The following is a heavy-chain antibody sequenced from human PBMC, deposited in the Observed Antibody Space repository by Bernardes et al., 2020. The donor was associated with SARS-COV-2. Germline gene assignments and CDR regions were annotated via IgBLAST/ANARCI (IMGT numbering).Heavy chain of an antibody. Sequence: GGSLRLSFAASVFTFSSYGMHWVRQAPGKGLELVAVIWPDGSNKFYADSVTGRFTISIDNSKNTLYLQMNSLRAEDTAVYYCARDLGAARDPPLEYWGQGTLVTVSS. CDR3: ARDLGAARDPPLEY. CDR1: VFTFSSYG. V-gene: IGHV3-33*01. J-gene: IGHJ4*02. D-gene: IGHD6-6*01. CDR2: IWPDGSNK.